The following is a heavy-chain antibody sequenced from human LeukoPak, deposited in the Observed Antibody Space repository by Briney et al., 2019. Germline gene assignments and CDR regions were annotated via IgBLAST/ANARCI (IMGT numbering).Heavy chain of an antibody. D-gene: IGHD3-10*01. CDR1: GFTFSSYS. CDR2: ISTRSSYI. Sequence: GGSLRLSCAASGFTFSSYSMNWVRQAPGKGLEWVSSISTRSSYIYYADSVKGRFTISRDNARNSLSLQMNSLRGEDTAVYYCAARDSYGSGSYPIDYWGQGTLVTVSS. CDR3: AARDSYGSGSYPIDY. V-gene: IGHV3-21*01. J-gene: IGHJ4*02.